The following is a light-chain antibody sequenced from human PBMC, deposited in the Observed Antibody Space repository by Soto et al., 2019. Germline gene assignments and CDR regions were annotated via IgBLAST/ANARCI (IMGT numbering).Light chain of an antibody. CDR2: SNN. CDR3: AAWDDSLNDVV. CDR1: SSNIGSNT. J-gene: IGLJ2*01. V-gene: IGLV1-44*01. Sequence: QSVLTQPPSASGTPGQRVTIFCSGSSSNIGSNTVNWYQQLPGTAPKLLIYSNNQRPSGVPDRFSGSKSGTSASLAISGLQSEDEADYYCAAWDDSLNDVVFGGGTKVTVL.